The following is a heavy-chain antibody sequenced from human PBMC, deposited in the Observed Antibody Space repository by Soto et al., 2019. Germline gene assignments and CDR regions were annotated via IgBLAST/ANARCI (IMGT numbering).Heavy chain of an antibody. J-gene: IGHJ6*02. CDR1: ESIFSSYG. D-gene: IGHD6-19*01. CDR2: IWYDGRNK. V-gene: IGHV3-33*01. CDR3: ARGGVAVAGFYYYYGMDV. Sequence: GGSLRLSCVAPESIFSSYGMRWVRQAPGKGLEWVAVIWYDGRNKYYADSVKGRFTISRDNSKNTLYLQMNSLRAEDTAVYYCARGGVAVAGFYYYYGMDVWGQGTTVTVSS.